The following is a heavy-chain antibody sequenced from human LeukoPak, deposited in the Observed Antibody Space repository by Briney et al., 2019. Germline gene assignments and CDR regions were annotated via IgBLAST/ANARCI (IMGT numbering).Heavy chain of an antibody. J-gene: IGHJ4*02. CDR1: GFTFSSYA. V-gene: IGHV3-30-3*01. CDR2: IPYDGSNK. CDR3: ARVLTGYYLSPTFDY. Sequence: PGRSLRLSCAASGFTFSSYAMHWVRQAPGKGLEWVAVIPYDGSNKYYADSVKGRFTFSRDNSKNTLYLQMNSLRAEDTAVYYCARVLTGYYLSPTFDYWGQGTLVTVSS. D-gene: IGHD3-9*01.